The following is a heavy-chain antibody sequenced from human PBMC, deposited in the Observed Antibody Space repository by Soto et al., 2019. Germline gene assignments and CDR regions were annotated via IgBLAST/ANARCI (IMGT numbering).Heavy chain of an antibody. CDR2: INAGNGNT. D-gene: IGHD6-19*01. J-gene: IGHJ4*02. Sequence: QVQLVQSGAEVKKPGASVKVSCKASGYTFTSYAMHWVRQAPGQRLEWMGWINAGNGNTKYSQKFQGRVTITRDTSASTAYMELSSLRSEDTAVYYCARGLPLGCIAVAGTGYFDYWGQGTLVTVSS. CDR1: GYTFTSYA. V-gene: IGHV1-3*01. CDR3: ARGLPLGCIAVAGTGYFDY.